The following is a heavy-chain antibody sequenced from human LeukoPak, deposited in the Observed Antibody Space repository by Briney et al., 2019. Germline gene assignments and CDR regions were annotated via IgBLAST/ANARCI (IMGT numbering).Heavy chain of an antibody. CDR3: ARRGSGYDTNYFDY. Sequence: GESLKISCKGSGYSFTSYWIGWVRQMPGKGLEWMGIIFPGDSETRYSPSFLGQVAISADKSINTAYLELSSLRASDTAMYYCARRGSGYDTNYFDYWGQGTLVTVSS. J-gene: IGHJ4*02. V-gene: IGHV5-51*01. CDR2: IFPGDSET. CDR1: GYSFTSYW. D-gene: IGHD5-12*01.